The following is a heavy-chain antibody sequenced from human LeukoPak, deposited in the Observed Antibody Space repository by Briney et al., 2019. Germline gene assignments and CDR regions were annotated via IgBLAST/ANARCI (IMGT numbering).Heavy chain of an antibody. CDR3: ARGHSIEPYYYYYYMDV. Sequence: PSETLSLTCTVSGGSISSSSYYWGWIRQPPGKGLEWIGGIYYSGSTYYNPSLKSRVTISVDTSKNQFSLKLSSVTAADTAVYYCARGHSIEPYYYYYYMDVWGKGTTVTVSS. V-gene: IGHV4-39*01. J-gene: IGHJ6*03. CDR2: IYYSGST. CDR1: GGSISSSSYY. D-gene: IGHD4-11*01.